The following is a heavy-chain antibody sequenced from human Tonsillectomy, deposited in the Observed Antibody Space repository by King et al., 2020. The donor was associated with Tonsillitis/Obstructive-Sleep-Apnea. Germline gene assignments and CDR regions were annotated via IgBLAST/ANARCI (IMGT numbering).Heavy chain of an antibody. CDR2: IYYSGST. Sequence: QLQESGPGLVKPSETLSLTCTVSGGSISSYYWIWIRQPPGKGLEWIGYIYYSGSTNYNPSLKSRVTISVDTAKNQFSLNLSSVTAADTAVYYCSSRIAVAGDDAFDIWGQGTMVTVSS. V-gene: IGHV4-59*01. J-gene: IGHJ3*02. CDR1: GGSISSYY. D-gene: IGHD6-19*01. CDR3: SSRIAVAGDDAFDI.